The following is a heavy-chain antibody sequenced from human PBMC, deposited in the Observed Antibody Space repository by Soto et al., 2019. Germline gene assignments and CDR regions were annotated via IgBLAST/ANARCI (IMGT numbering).Heavy chain of an antibody. J-gene: IGHJ5*02. V-gene: IGHV3-11*01. CDR3: ARGACITCYYAAWFDT. D-gene: IGHD2-2*01. Sequence: QVQLVESGGGLVKPGGSLRVSCAASGFSFSDYYMTWIRQAPGKGLEWVSYISGSGDNIHYADSVKGRFTISRDNAKNSLYLQMDSLRVEDTAVYYCARGACITCYYAAWFDTWGQGTLVTVSS. CDR1: GFSFSDYY. CDR2: ISGSGDNI.